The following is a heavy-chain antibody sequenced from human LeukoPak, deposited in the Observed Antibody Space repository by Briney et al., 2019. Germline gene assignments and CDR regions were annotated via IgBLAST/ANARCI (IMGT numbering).Heavy chain of an antibody. D-gene: IGHD6-6*01. CDR2: ISGNGGST. CDR3: AKASSSSSNYYYYYGMDV. J-gene: IGHJ6*02. CDR1: GFTFSSYA. Sequence: GGSLRLSCAASGFTFSSYAMSWVRQAPGKGLEWVSAISGNGGSTYYADSVKGRFTISRDNSKNTLYLQMNSLRAEDTAVYYCAKASSSSSNYYYYYGMDVWGQGTTVTVSS. V-gene: IGHV3-23*01.